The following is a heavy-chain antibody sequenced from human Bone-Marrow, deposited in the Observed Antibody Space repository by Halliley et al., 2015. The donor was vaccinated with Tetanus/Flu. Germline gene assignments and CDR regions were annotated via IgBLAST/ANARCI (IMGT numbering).Heavy chain of an antibody. V-gene: IGHV4-39*01. CDR3: ARHRRGQFGWLLSYYFDS. CDR2: IDSAGNT. D-gene: IGHD3-9*01. J-gene: IGHJ4*02. CDR1: GASVIRTAFY. Sequence: TLSLTCTVSGASVIRTAFYWGWVRQPPGKGLEWIGRIDSAGNTHYDPSFAGRVIIAVDTSKNQFSLSLRSVIAADTAVYYCARHRRGQFGWLLSYYFDSWGQGNLVTVSS.